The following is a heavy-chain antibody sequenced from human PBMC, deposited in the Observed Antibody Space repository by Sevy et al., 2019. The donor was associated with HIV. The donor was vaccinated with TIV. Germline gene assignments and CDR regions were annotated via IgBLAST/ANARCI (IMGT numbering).Heavy chain of an antibody. D-gene: IGHD1-26*01. Sequence: SETLSLTCTVSGASIRNDYWSWVRQPPGKGLEWIAYISYTGTTNYNPSLKSRVTISVDTSKNQFSLKLNSVTAADTAVYYCARRSWGRYYFDYWGQGTLVTVSS. J-gene: IGHJ4*02. V-gene: IGHV4-59*08. CDR1: GASIRNDY. CDR3: ARRSWGRYYFDY. CDR2: ISYTGTT.